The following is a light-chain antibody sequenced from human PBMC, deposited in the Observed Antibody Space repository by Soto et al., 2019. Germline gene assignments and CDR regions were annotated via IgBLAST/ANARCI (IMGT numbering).Light chain of an antibody. J-gene: IGLJ3*02. V-gene: IGLV6-57*04. Sequence: NFMLTQPHSVSESPGKTVTLSCTRTSGSIASSYVQWFQQRPGSAPTTVIYEDNQRPSGVPDRFSGSIDSSSNSASLTISGLKTEDEADYYCQSYHNSNQVFGGGTKLTVL. CDR1: SGSIASSY. CDR3: QSYHNSNQV. CDR2: EDN.